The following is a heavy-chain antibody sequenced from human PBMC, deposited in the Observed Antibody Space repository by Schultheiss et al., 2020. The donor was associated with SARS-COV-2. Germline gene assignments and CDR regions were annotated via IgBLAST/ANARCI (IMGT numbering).Heavy chain of an antibody. CDR2: ISGSGGST. CDR1: GFTFSSYW. J-gene: IGHJ4*03. D-gene: IGHD6-19*01. V-gene: IGHV3-23*01. CDR3: AKTYSRGWGAFDN. Sequence: GGSLRLSCAASGFTFSSYWMHWVRQAPGKGLVWVSAISGSGGSTYYAESVKGRLTISRDNSRNTVYLQMNSLSAEDTAVYYCAKTYSRGWGAFDNWGQGTTVTVSS.